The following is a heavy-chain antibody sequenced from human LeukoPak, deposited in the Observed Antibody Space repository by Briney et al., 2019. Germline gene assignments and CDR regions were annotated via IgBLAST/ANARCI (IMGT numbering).Heavy chain of an antibody. CDR3: AKDLGFCSGGSCYPQSPFDY. V-gene: IGHV3-23*01. D-gene: IGHD2-15*01. J-gene: IGHJ4*02. Sequence: SGGSLRLSCAASGFTFSNYAMSWVRQAPGKGLEWVSAITGSGGNTYYADSVKGRFTISRDNSENTLYLQMNSLRAEDTAVYYCAKDLGFCSGGSCYPQSPFDYWGQGTLVTVSS. CDR1: GFTFSNYA. CDR2: ITGSGGNT.